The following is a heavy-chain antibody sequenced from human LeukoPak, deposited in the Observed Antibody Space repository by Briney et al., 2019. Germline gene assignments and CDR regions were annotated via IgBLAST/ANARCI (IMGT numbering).Heavy chain of an antibody. J-gene: IGHJ4*02. Sequence: SETLSLTCAVYGGSFSGYYWSWIRQPPGKGLEWIGEINHSGSTNYNPSLKSRVTISLDTSKNQFSLKLSSVTAADTAVYYCARVFGYSLDYWGQGTLVTVSS. CDR3: ARVFGYSLDY. CDR1: GGSFSGYY. CDR2: INHSGST. D-gene: IGHD2-15*01. V-gene: IGHV4-34*01.